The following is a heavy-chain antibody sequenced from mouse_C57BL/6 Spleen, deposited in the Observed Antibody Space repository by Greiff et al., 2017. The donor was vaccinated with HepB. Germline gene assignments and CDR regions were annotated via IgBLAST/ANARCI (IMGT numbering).Heavy chain of an antibody. D-gene: IGHD1-1*01. J-gene: IGHJ3*01. CDR2: ISDGGSYT. CDR1: GFTFSSYA. Sequence: EVNVVESGGGLVKPGGSLKLSCAASGFTFSSYAMSWVRQTPEKRLEWVATISDGGSYTYYPDNVKGRFTISRDNAKNNLYLQMSHLKSEDTAMYYCARDFYYDWGQGTLVTVSA. CDR3: ARDFYYD. V-gene: IGHV5-4*01.